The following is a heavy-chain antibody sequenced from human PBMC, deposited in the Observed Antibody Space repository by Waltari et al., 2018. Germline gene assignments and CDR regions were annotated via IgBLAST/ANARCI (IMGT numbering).Heavy chain of an antibody. CDR2: INAGNGNT. D-gene: IGHD5-18*01. J-gene: IGHJ4*02. V-gene: IGHV1-3*01. Sequence: QVQLVQSGAEVKKPGASVKVSCKASGYTFTSYAMHWVRQAPGQRLEWMGWINAGNGNTKYSQKFQGRVTITRDTSASTAYMELSSLRSEDTAVYYCARAPGSQRRGYSYGQSLDYWGQGTLVTVSS. CDR1: GYTFTSYA. CDR3: ARAPGSQRRGYSYGQSLDY.